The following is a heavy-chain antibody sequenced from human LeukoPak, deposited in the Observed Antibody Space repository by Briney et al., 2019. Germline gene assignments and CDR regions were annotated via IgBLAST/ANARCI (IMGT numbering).Heavy chain of an antibody. J-gene: IGHJ4*02. CDR1: GDSIISYY. CDR2: IYYSGST. CDR3: ARVFVWSGSYIFDY. Sequence: KPSETLSLTCTVSGDSIISYYWSWIRQPPGKGLEWIGYIYYSGSTNYNPSLKSRVTISVDTSKNQFSLKLSSVTAADTAVYYCARVFVWSGSYIFDYWGQGTLVTVSS. V-gene: IGHV4-59*01. D-gene: IGHD1-26*01.